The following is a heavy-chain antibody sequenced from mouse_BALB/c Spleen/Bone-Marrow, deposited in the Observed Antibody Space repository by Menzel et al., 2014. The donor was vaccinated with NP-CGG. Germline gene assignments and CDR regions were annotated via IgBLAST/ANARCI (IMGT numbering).Heavy chain of an antibody. V-gene: IGHV5-4*02. CDR3: ARDYDYAMDY. J-gene: IGHJ4*01. Sequence: EVKLVESGGGLVKPGGSLKLSCAASGFTFSDYYMYWVRQTPEKRLEWVATISDGGSYTYYPDSVKGRFTTSRDDAKNNLYLQMSSLKSEDTAMYYCARDYDYAMDYWGQGTPVTVSS. D-gene: IGHD2-12*01. CDR2: ISDGGSYT. CDR1: GFTFSDYY.